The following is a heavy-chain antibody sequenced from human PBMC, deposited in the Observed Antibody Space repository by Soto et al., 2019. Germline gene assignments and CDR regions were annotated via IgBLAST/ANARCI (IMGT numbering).Heavy chain of an antibody. CDR3: AHRRGEMATISHYYYGMDV. D-gene: IGHD5-12*01. V-gene: IGHV2-5*01. CDR2: IYWNDDK. CDR1: GFSLSTSGGG. Sequence: GSGPTLVNPTQTLTLTCTFSGFSLSTSGGGVGWIRQPPGKALEWLALIYWNDDKRYSPSLKSRLTITKDTSKNQVVLTMTNMDPVDTATYYCAHRRGEMATISHYYYGMDVWGQGTTVTVSS. J-gene: IGHJ6*02.